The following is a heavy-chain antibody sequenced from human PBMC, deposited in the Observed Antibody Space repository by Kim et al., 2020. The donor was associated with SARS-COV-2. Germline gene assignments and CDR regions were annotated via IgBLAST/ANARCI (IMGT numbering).Heavy chain of an antibody. CDR3: ARLLDHGFAWFDP. Sequence: ESLKISCKGSGYSFISYWITWVRQMPGKGLDLMGRIDPSNSHTTHNPSFQGHVTISADKSINTVYLQWSSLQASDTAMYFCARLLDHGFAWFDPLGQGNLVTVSS. CDR1: GYSFISYW. J-gene: IGHJ5*02. V-gene: IGHV5-10-1*01. D-gene: IGHD1-1*01. CDR2: IDPSNSHT.